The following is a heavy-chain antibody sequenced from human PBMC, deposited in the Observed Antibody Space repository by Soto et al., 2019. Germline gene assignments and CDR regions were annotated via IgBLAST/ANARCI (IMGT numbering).Heavy chain of an antibody. Sequence: QVQLVESGGGVVQPGRSLRLSCAASGFTFSSYGMHWVRQAPGKGLEWVAAISYDGSNKYYADSVKGRFTISRDNSKNTLYLQMNSLRAEDTAVYYCAKVPSVPIAARPYYYGMDVWGQGTTVTVSS. CDR2: ISYDGSNK. CDR3: AKVPSVPIAARPYYYGMDV. CDR1: GFTFSSYG. V-gene: IGHV3-30*18. J-gene: IGHJ6*02. D-gene: IGHD6-6*01.